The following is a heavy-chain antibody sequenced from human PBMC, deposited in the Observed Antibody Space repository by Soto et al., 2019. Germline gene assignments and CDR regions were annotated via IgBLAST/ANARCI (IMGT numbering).Heavy chain of an antibody. D-gene: IGHD3-3*01. Sequence: SDTLSLTCAGYGGSFSGYYWNWIRQPPGKGLEWIGEIDHSGYTNYNPSLKSRVTISVDTSKNQFSLRLTSVTAADTAVYYCARVRDWFDTWGQGTLVTVSS. CDR3: ARVRDWFDT. CDR1: GGSFSGYY. V-gene: IGHV4-34*01. CDR2: IDHSGYT. J-gene: IGHJ5*02.